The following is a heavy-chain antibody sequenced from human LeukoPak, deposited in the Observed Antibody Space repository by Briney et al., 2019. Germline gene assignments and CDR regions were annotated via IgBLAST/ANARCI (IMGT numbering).Heavy chain of an antibody. V-gene: IGHV1-18*01. Sequence: ASVKVXCKASGYTFTSYGISWVRQAPGQGLEWMGWISAYNGNTNYAQKLQGRVTMTTDTSTSTAYMELRSLRSDDTAVYYCARAGPSASGYCSGGSCYSKYYFDYWGQGTLVTVSS. CDR3: ARAGPSASGYCSGGSCYSKYYFDY. CDR2: ISAYNGNT. D-gene: IGHD2-15*01. J-gene: IGHJ4*02. CDR1: GYTFTSYG.